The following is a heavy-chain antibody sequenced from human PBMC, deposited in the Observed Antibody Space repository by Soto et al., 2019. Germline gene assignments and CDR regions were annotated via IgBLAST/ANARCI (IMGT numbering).Heavy chain of an antibody. CDR1: GYTFTSYG. V-gene: IGHV1-18*04. CDR3: ARDLRYSSGWYPDPKNYYYYYGMDV. D-gene: IGHD6-19*01. J-gene: IGHJ6*02. Sequence: GASVKVSCKASGYTFTSYGISWVRQAPGQGLEWMGWISAYNGNTNYAQKLQGRVTMTTDTSTSTAYMELRSLRSDDTAVYYCARDLRYSSGWYPDPKNYYYYYGMDVWGQGTTVTVSS. CDR2: ISAYNGNT.